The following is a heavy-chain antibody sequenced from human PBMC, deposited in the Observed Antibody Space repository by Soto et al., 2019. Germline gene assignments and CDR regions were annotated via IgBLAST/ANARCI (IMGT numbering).Heavy chain of an antibody. D-gene: IGHD3-3*01. CDR3: ARVYGGDDSRFLGDFDY. CDR2: IIPIFGTA. CDR1: GGTFSSYA. J-gene: IGHJ4*02. Sequence: QVQLVQSGAEVKKPGSSVKVSCKASGGTFSSYAISWVRQAPGQGLEWMGGIIPIFGTANYAQKFQGRVTITADKSTSKAYMELSSLRGEDTAGYYCARVYGGDDSRFLGDFDYWGQGTVVTVSS. V-gene: IGHV1-69*06.